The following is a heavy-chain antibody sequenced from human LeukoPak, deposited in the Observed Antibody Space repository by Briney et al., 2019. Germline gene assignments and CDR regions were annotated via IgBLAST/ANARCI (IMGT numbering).Heavy chain of an antibody. D-gene: IGHD1-26*01. CDR3: ARGLYSGSYQLGFDY. CDR1: GFTFRSHA. J-gene: IGHJ4*02. Sequence: GGSLRLSCVGSGFTFRSHAMSWVRQAPEKGLEFVSGIYENGGTTYYADSVKGRFSISRDNSKNTLYLQMDSLRGEDTAVYYCARGLYSGSYQLGFDYWGQGTLVTVSS. CDR2: IYENGGTT. V-gene: IGHV3-23*01.